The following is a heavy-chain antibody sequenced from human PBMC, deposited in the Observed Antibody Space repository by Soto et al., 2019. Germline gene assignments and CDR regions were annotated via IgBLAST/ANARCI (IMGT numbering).Heavy chain of an antibody. D-gene: IGHD3-22*01. CDR2: IWYDGSNK. CDR1: GFTFSSYG. CDR3: AGDGGYDSSGYYYGVDAFDI. Sequence: QVQLVESGGGVVQPGRSLRLSCAASGFTFSSYGMHWVRQAPGKGLEWVAVIWYDGSNKYYADSVKGRFTISRDNSKNTLYLQMNSLRAEDTAVYYCAGDGGYDSSGYYYGVDAFDIWGQGTMVTVSS. V-gene: IGHV3-33*01. J-gene: IGHJ3*02.